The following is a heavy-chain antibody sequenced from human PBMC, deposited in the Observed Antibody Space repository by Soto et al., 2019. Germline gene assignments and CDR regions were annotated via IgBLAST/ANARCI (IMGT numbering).Heavy chain of an antibody. CDR3: ARHDDCEKEGDPIAFDI. V-gene: IGHV4-59*08. CDR1: GGSISSYY. CDR2: IYYSGST. D-gene: IGHD3-16*01. Sequence: SQTLSLTCTVSGGSISSYYWSWIRQPPGKGLEWIGYIYYSGSTNYNPSLKSRVTISVDTSKNQFSLKLSSVTAADTAVYYCARHDDCEKEGDPIAFDIWGQVTMVTVSS. J-gene: IGHJ3*02.